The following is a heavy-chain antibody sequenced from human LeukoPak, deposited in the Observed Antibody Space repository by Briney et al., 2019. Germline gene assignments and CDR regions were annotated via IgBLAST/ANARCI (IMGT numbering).Heavy chain of an antibody. CDR2: ISPLLGAS. CDR3: ATYDVLTGFEY. J-gene: IGHJ4*02. CDR1: GGTFSDYV. V-gene: IGHV1-69*13. Sequence: ASVKVSCKASGGTFSDYVISWVRQAPGQGLNWMGGISPLLGASKHTQNFNDRVTITADESTTTAYMELSDLRSADTAVYYCATYDVLTGFEYWGQGTLVTVSS. D-gene: IGHD3-9*01.